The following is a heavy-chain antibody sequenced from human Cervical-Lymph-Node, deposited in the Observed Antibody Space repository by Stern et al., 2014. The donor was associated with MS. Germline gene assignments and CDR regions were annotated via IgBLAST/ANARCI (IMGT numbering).Heavy chain of an antibody. J-gene: IGHJ4*02. D-gene: IGHD3/OR15-3a*01. Sequence: VQLVESGPGLVKPSQTLSLTCTVSGGSMNSRPYYWNWLRQPAGKALEWIGRIYISGSTNYNPSLESRVTISIDTSKNPLPLQLRSVTAADTAVYYCAREGETSDFFPFDYWGQGAQVIVSS. CDR1: GGSMNSRPYY. CDR2: IYISGST. V-gene: IGHV4-61*02. CDR3: AREGETSDFFPFDY.